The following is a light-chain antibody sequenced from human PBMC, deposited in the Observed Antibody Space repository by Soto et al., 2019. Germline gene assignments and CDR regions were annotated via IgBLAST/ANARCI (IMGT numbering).Light chain of an antibody. J-gene: IGLJ1*01. CDR2: DVS. CDR1: SSDVGGYNY. Sequence: QSALTQPASVSGSPGQSITISCNGTSSDVGGYNYVSWYQQHPGKAPKLMIYDVSNRPSGVSNRFSGSKSGNTASLTISGLQAEDEADYYWNSCTRSSTYVFATGTKLTVL. V-gene: IGLV2-14*01. CDR3: NSCTRSSTYV.